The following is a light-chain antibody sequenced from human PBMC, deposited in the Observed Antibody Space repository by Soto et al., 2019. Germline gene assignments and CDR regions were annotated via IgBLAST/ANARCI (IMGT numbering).Light chain of an antibody. CDR1: SSNIGAYYD. J-gene: IGLJ2*01. Sequence: QSVLTKPPSVSGAPGQRVTISCTGSSSNIGAYYDVHWYQQLPGTAPKLLIYGNSNRPSGVPDRFSGSKSGTSASLAITGLQAEDEADYYCQSYDSSLSGSEVFGGGTKLTVL. CDR2: GNS. V-gene: IGLV1-40*01. CDR3: QSYDSSLSGSEV.